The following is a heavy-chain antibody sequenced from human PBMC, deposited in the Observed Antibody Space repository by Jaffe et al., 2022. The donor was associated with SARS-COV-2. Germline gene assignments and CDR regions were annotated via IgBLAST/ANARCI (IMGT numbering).Heavy chain of an antibody. V-gene: IGHV3-15*01. J-gene: IGHJ6*02. CDR1: GFTFSNAW. Sequence: EVQLVESGGGLVKPGGSLRLSCAASGFTFSNAWMSWVRQAPGKGLEWVGRIKSKTDGGTTDYAAPVKGRFTISRDDSKNTLYLQMNSLKTEDTAVYYCTTEEYSSTEGGPSSKRGYYGMDVWGQGTTVTVSS. D-gene: IGHD6-6*01. CDR2: IKSKTDGGTT. CDR3: TTEEYSSTEGGPSSKRGYYGMDV.